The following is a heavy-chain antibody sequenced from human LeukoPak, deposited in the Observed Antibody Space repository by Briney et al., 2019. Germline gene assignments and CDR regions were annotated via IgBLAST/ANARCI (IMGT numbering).Heavy chain of an antibody. CDR1: GFTSSSYA. CDR2: ISGSGGST. V-gene: IGHV3-23*01. D-gene: IGHD5-18*01. Sequence: GGSLRLSCAASGFTSSSYAMSWVRQAPGKGLEWVSAISGSGGSTYYADSVKGRFTISRDNSKNTLYLQMNSLRAEDTAVYYCAKAPYRDTIQLWYLFDYWGQGTLVTVSS. J-gene: IGHJ4*02. CDR3: AKAPYRDTIQLWYLFDY.